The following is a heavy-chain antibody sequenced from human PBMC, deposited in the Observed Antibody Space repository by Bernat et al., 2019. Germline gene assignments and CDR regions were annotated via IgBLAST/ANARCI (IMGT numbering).Heavy chain of an antibody. V-gene: IGHV3-48*01. CDR1: GFTFSSYS. CDR2: ISSSSSTI. CDR3: ARDTEYYYGSGSYYPDGYYYYYYGMDV. Sequence: EVQLVESGGGLVQPGGSLRLSCAASGFTFSSYSMNWVRQAPGKGLEWVSYISSSSSTIYYADSVKRRFSISENNAKNSLYLQMNSLRAEDTAVYYCARDTEYYYGSGSYYPDGYYYYYYGMDVWGQGTTVTVSS. D-gene: IGHD3-10*01. J-gene: IGHJ6*02.